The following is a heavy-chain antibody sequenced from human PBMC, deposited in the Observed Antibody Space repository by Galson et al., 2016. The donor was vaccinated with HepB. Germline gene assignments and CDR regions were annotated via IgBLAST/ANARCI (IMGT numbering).Heavy chain of an antibody. V-gene: IGHV4-59*01. CDR1: GVSLSSYY. CDR3: ARVRIAVAENSYFFDS. Sequence: ETLSLTCTVSGVSLSSYYWSWIRQPPGKGLEWIGYIYYSGGSTNYNPSLKSRVTISVDTLKNQFSLKLSSVTAADTAIYFCARVRIAVAENSYFFDSWGQGTLVTVSS. D-gene: IGHD6-19*01. J-gene: IGHJ4*02. CDR2: IYYSGGST.